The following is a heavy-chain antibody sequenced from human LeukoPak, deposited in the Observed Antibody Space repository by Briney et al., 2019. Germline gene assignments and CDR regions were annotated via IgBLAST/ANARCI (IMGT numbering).Heavy chain of an antibody. D-gene: IGHD2-15*01. J-gene: IGHJ4*02. CDR3: ARTGDVVVVAAKPNYYFDY. Sequence: PSETLSLTCAVYGGSFSGYYWSWIRQPPGKGLEWIGEINHSGSTNYNPSLKSRVTISVDTSKNQFSLKLNSVTAADTAVYYCARTGDVVVVAAKPNYYFDYWGQGTLVTVSS. CDR1: GGSFSGYY. CDR2: INHSGST. V-gene: IGHV4-34*01.